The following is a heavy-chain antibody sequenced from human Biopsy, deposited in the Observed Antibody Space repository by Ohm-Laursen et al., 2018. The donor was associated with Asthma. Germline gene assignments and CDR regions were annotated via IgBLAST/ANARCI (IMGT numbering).Heavy chain of an antibody. CDR3: ASDFPKDYVRYNFQF. Sequence: GASVKVSCKISGYSLTDLSMHWVRQAPGQGLEWMGGHDHEEGGTVNARRFQGRVTMTEDTSTDTAYMELSSLSSDDTAVYYWASDFPKDYVRYNFQFWGQGTLVTVSS. CDR2: HDHEEGGT. D-gene: IGHD4-17*01. V-gene: IGHV1-24*01. J-gene: IGHJ4*02. CDR1: GYSLTDLS.